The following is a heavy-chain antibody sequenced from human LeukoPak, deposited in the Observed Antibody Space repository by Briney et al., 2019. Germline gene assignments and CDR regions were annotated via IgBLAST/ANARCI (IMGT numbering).Heavy chain of an antibody. CDR3: ARIFIRNGYSSYFDC. J-gene: IGHJ4*02. D-gene: IGHD5-18*01. Sequence: SETLSLTCTVSGFSISSGHYWGWVRQPPGAGLEWIGSVYQSGTTYYNPSLKSRVTTSVDMSKDQFSLRLRPVTAADTAVYYCARIFIRNGYSSYFDCWGQGTLVTVSS. CDR1: GFSISSGHY. V-gene: IGHV4-38-2*02. CDR2: VYQSGTT.